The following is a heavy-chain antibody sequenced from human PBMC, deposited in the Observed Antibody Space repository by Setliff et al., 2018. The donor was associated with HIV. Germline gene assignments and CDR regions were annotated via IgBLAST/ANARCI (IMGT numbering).Heavy chain of an antibody. D-gene: IGHD2-15*01. CDR2: ISPSSTII. J-gene: IGHJ4*02. CDR3: ARDFCGSSCSSGYGYFDH. V-gene: IGHV3-48*01. CDR1: GFSFSSYS. Sequence: PGGSLRLSCGASGFSFSSYSRNWVRQAPGKGLEWVSYISPSSTIIYYPDSVKGRFTTSRDNARNSLYLEMNSLRADDTAVYYCARDFCGSSCSSGYGYFDHWGQGTLVTVSS.